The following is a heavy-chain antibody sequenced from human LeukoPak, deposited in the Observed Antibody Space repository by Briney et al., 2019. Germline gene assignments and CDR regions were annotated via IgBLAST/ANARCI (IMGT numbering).Heavy chain of an antibody. V-gene: IGHV3-64*02. D-gene: IGHD2-2*01. CDR3: ARWGSTSCYDY. CDR2: ISTNGDST. CDR1: GFTFSTYA. J-gene: IGHJ4*02. Sequence: GSLRLSCAASGFTFSTYAMHWVRQAPGEGLEYVSAISTNGDSTYYADSVKGRFTISRDNSKNTLFLQMGSLRADDMAVYYCARWGSTSCYDYWGQGTLVTVSS.